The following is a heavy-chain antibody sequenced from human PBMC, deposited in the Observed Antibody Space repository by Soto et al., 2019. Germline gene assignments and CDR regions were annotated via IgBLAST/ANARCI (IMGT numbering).Heavy chain of an antibody. Sequence: EVQLLESGGGLVQPGGSLRLSCAASGFTFSSYAMSWVRQAPGKGLEWVSAISGSGGSTYYADSVKGRFTISRDNSKNTLYLQMNSLRAEDTAVYYCAKTMQEVVAATLPQVPFEYWGQGTLVTVSS. CDR3: AKTMQEVVAATLPQVPFEY. CDR1: GFTFSSYA. CDR2: ISGSGGST. J-gene: IGHJ4*02. V-gene: IGHV3-23*01. D-gene: IGHD2-15*01.